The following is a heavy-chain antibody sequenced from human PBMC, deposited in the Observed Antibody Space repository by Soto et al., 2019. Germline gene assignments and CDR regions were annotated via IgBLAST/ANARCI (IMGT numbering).Heavy chain of an antibody. V-gene: IGHV5-51*01. CDR2: IHPSDSDI. J-gene: IGHJ4*03. D-gene: IGHD5-18*01. Sequence: GESLKISCQGSGFNFPTSWIGWVRQTPGKGLEWIGIIHPSDSDITYMPSFEGRVIISADNSINTAYLQWTSLQASDTAKYFCARRHGYSYGYVDFWAQGTLVTVSS. CDR1: GFNFPTSW. CDR3: ARRHGYSYGYVDF.